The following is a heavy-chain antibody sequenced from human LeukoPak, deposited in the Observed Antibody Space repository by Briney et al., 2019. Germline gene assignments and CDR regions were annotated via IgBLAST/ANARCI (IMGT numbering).Heavy chain of an antibody. CDR3: ARVGYSGYDYH. CDR1: GGTFNNSA. V-gene: IGHV1-69*05. Sequence: SVKVSCKTSGGTFNNSAISWVRQAPGQGLEWLGGIMPLFGTAGYAQKFQGRVTITKDESTRTVYLELTSLTSDDTAVYYCARVGYSGYDYHWGQGTLVTVSS. J-gene: IGHJ5*02. CDR2: IMPLFGTA. D-gene: IGHD5-12*01.